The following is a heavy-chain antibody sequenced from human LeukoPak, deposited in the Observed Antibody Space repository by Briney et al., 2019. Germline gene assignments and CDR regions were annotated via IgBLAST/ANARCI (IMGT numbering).Heavy chain of an antibody. Sequence: GGSLRLSCAASGFTFSNCWMSWIRQAPGKGLEWVASIIPDGSAKFYVDSVKGRFTISRDNAKSSLYLQVNSLRVEDTAVYYCADVDASAWGQGTLVTVSS. J-gene: IGHJ5*02. CDR3: ADVDASA. CDR2: IIPDGSAK. D-gene: IGHD2-15*01. CDR1: GFTFSNCW. V-gene: IGHV3-7*01.